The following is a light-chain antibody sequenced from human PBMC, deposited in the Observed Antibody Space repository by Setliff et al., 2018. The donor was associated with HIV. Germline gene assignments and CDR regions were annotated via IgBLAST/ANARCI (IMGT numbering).Light chain of an antibody. V-gene: IGLV2-11*01. Sequence: QSALTQPRSVSGSPGQSVTISCTGTSSDFGGYNYVSWYQQHPGKAPKLMIYDVSKRPSGVPDRCSGSKSGNTASLTISGLQAEDEADYYCCSYAGSYKVFGTGTKV. CDR3: CSYAGSYKV. CDR2: DVS. CDR1: SSDFGGYNY. J-gene: IGLJ1*01.